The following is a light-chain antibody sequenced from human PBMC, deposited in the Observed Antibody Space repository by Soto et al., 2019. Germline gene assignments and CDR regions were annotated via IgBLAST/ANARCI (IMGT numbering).Light chain of an antibody. CDR1: SSDVGGYNY. CDR2: DVS. V-gene: IGLV2-11*01. CDR3: CSYAGSYTWV. J-gene: IGLJ3*02. Sequence: QSALTQPHSVSGSPGQSVTISCTGTSSDVGGYNYVSWYQQHPGKAPKLMIYDVSKRPSGVPDRFSGSKSGNTASLTISGLRAEDDADYYCCSYAGSYTWVFGGGTQLTVL.